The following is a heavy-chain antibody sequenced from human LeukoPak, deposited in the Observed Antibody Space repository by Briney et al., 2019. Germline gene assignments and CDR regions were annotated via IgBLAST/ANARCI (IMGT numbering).Heavy chain of an antibody. J-gene: IGHJ4*02. Sequence: ASVKVSCKASGYTFTGYYVHWVRQAPGQGLEWMGWINPNGGGTNYAQKFQGRVTMTRDTSISTAYMELSRLKSDDTAVYYCARAASGWSSFDYWGQGTLVTVSS. CDR2: INPNGGGT. D-gene: IGHD6-19*01. CDR1: GYTFTGYY. V-gene: IGHV1-2*02. CDR3: ARAASGWSSFDY.